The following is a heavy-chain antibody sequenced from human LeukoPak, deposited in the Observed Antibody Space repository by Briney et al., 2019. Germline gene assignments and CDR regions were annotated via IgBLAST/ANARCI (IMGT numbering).Heavy chain of an antibody. CDR2: ISYSGNI. CDR3: ARQRRLELPDY. J-gene: IGHJ4*02. CDR1: GGSISSSTYY. V-gene: IGHV4-39*01. D-gene: IGHD3-16*01. Sequence: SETLSLTCTVSGGSISSSTYYWGWNRQPPGKGLAWIGSISYSGNIYYNPSLKSRVTISVDTTKNQFSRKLSYVTAADTAVYYCARQRRLELPDYWGQGTLVTVSS.